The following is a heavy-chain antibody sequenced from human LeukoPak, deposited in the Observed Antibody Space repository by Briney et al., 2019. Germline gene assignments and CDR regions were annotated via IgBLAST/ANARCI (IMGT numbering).Heavy chain of an antibody. J-gene: IGHJ2*01. CDR1: GFTFSSYV. D-gene: IGHD3-16*01. CDR2: IWYDGSNK. CDR3: ARNPGGWYFDL. Sequence: GGSLRLSCAASGFTFSSYVMHWVRQAPGKGLEWVAVIWYDGSNKYYADSVKGRFTISRDNSKNTLYLQMNSLRAEDTAVYYCARNPGGWYFDLWGRGTLVTVSS. V-gene: IGHV3-33*01.